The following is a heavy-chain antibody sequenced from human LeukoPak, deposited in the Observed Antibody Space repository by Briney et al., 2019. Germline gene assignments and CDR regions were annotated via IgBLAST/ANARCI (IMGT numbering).Heavy chain of an antibody. CDR3: ARSAAGPHYDCRDSTYYFDY. CDR1: GYSFDSYW. D-gene: IGHD3-22*01. CDR2: IYPGDSDT. V-gene: IGHV5-51*01. J-gene: IGHJ4*02. Sequence: GESLKISCKGSGYSFDSYWIDWVRQMPGKGLEWMGIIYPGDSDTRYSPSFQGQVTISADKSISTAYLQWSSLKASDTAMYYCARSAAGPHYDCRDSTYYFDYWGQGTLVTVSS.